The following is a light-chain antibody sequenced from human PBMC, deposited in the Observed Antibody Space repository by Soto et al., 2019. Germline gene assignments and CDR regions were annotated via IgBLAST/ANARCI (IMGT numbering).Light chain of an antibody. J-gene: IGKJ2*01. CDR1: QNIFRR. Sequence: DIQMTQSPSTLSASVGDRVTITCRASQNIFRRLAWYQHKPGKAPKLLIYKASSLPSGVPSRFSGNGSGTEFTLTLSSLQPEDSATYYCQQSSSYSYTFGQGTKLEGK. V-gene: IGKV1-5*03. CDR2: KAS. CDR3: QQSSSYSYT.